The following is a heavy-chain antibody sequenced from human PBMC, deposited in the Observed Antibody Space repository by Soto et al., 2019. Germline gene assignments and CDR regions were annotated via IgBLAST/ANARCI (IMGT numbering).Heavy chain of an antibody. CDR3: ARVCGGEWSLYRYVNYYGMEV. CDR1: GGSFSGYY. Sequence: SETLSLTCAVYGGSFSGYYWSWIRQPPGKGLEWIGEINHSGSTNYNPSLKSRVTISVDTSKNQFSLKLSSVTAADTAVYYCARVCGGEWSLYRYVNYYGMEVWGQGTTVT. J-gene: IGHJ6*02. V-gene: IGHV4-34*01. CDR2: INHSGST. D-gene: IGHD3-3*01.